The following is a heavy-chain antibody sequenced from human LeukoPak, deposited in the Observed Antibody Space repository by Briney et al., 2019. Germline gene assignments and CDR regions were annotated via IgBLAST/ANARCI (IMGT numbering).Heavy chain of an antibody. D-gene: IGHD6-13*01. Sequence: GGSLRLSCTASGFTFGDYAMSWFRQAPGKGLEWVGFIRSKAYGGTTEYAASVKGRFTISRDDSKSIAYPQMNSLKTEDTAVYYCTRGRKQPGNWFDPWGQGTLVTVSS. CDR2: IRSKAYGGTT. CDR3: TRGRKQPGNWFDP. CDR1: GFTFGDYA. V-gene: IGHV3-49*03. J-gene: IGHJ5*02.